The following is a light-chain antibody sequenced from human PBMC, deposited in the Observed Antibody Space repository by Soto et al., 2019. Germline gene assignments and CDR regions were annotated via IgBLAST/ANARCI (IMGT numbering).Light chain of an antibody. CDR3: QQYGSSPWT. CDR2: GAF. J-gene: IGKJ1*01. Sequence: EIVLTQSPGTLSLSPGERATLSCRASQIVGSSFLAWYQQRPGQAPRLLIYGAFNRATGIPDRVSGSGSGTDFTLTISRLEPEDFAVYYCQQYGSSPWTFGQGTKVDI. CDR1: QIVGSSF. V-gene: IGKV3-20*01.